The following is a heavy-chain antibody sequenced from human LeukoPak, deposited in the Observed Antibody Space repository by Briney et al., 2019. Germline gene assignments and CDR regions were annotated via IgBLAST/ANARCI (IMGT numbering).Heavy chain of an antibody. CDR2: ISSSSSYI. V-gene: IGHV3-21*04. CDR3: AREDYSDSSAYYLQGYFDY. Sequence: PGGSLRLSCAVSGFTFRTYSMNWVRQAPGKGREWVSFISSSSSYIYYADSVKGRFTISRDNAKNSPYLQMSSLRAEDTDVYFCAREDYSDSSAYYLQGYFDYWGQGTLVTVSS. CDR1: GFTFRTYS. D-gene: IGHD3-22*01. J-gene: IGHJ4*02.